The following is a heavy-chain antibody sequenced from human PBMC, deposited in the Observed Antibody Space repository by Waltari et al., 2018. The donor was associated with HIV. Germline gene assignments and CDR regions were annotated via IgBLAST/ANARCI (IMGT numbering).Heavy chain of an antibody. CDR1: GFSFISYS. V-gene: IGHV3-48*01. CDR2: RSRDDNT. Sequence: EVQLVESGGGLVQPGGSLRLSCAASGFSFISYSLNWVRQGPGKGLEWISYRSRDDNTHYPDSVKGRFTISRDKAKNSLYLQLNSLRAEDTAVYYCARDQDYSFDYWGQGTLVTVSS. D-gene: IGHD4-4*01. CDR3: ARDQDYSFDY. J-gene: IGHJ4*02.